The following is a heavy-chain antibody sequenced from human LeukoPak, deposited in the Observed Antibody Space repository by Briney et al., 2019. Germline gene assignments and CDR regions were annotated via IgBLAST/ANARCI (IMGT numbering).Heavy chain of an antibody. V-gene: IGHV3-21*04. J-gene: IGHJ4*02. CDR3: ARDQAEPGEPAS. CDR2: ISSSSSYI. Sequence: GGSLRLSCAASGFTFSSYSMNWVRQAPGKGLEWVSSISSSSSYIYYADSVKGRFTISRDNSKNTLYLQMNSLRAEDTAVYYCARDQAEPGEPASWGQGTLVTVSS. CDR1: GFTFSSYS. D-gene: IGHD3-10*01.